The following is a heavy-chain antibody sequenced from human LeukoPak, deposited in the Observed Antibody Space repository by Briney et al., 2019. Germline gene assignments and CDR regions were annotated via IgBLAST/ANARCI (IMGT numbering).Heavy chain of an antibody. V-gene: IGHV3-7*01. J-gene: IGHJ4*02. CDR3: ARQHRGGFDY. CDR1: GFTFSDAW. CDR2: INQDGSEK. Sequence: GGSLRLSCAASGFTFSDAWMSWVRQAPGKGLEWVAIINQDGSEKYYVDSVKGRFTISRDNAKNSLYLQMNSLRAEDTAVYYCARQHRGGFDYWGQGTLVTVSS. D-gene: IGHD2-21*01.